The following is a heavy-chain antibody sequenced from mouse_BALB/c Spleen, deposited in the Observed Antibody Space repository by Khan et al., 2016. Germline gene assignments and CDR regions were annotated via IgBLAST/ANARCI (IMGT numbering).Heavy chain of an antibody. CDR2: IWTGGGT. CDR1: GISLTSYD. Sequence: QVQLKESGPGLVAPSQSLSITCTVSGISLTSYDISWIRQPPGKGLEWLGVIWTGGGTNYNSAFMSRLSISKDNSKSQVFLKMNSLQTDDTAIYYCVRDGYYDYWGQGTTLTVSS. J-gene: IGHJ2*01. D-gene: IGHD2-3*01. V-gene: IGHV2-9-2*01. CDR3: VRDGYYDY.